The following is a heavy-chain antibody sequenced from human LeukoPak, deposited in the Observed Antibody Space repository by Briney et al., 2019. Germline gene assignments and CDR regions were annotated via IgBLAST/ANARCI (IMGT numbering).Heavy chain of an antibody. D-gene: IGHD6-6*01. J-gene: IGHJ4*02. CDR2: MWYDGSKD. CDR3: AKDRETYEYTFDY. V-gene: IGHV3-33*06. Sequence: GGSLRLSCAASGFSYSTYGIHWVRQAPGKGLEWVAVMWYDGSKDYYADSVKGRFTISRDTSKNTLYLQMNNLRAEDTAVYYCAKDRETYEYTFDYWGQGTLVTVSS. CDR1: GFSYSTYG.